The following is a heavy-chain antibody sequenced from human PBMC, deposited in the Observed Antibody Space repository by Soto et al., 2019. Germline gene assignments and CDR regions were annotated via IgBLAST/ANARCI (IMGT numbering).Heavy chain of an antibody. J-gene: IGHJ5*02. CDR1: GFTFSGSA. CDR3: TRLKNYYGSGSYYIPAYNWFDP. V-gene: IGHV3-73*01. D-gene: IGHD3-10*01. CDR2: IRSKANSYAT. Sequence: GGSLRLSCAASGFTFSGSAMHWVRQASGKGLEWVGRIRSKANSYATAYAASVKGRFTISRDDSKNTAYLQMNSLKTEDTAVYYCTRLKNYYGSGSYYIPAYNWFDPWGQGTLVTVSS.